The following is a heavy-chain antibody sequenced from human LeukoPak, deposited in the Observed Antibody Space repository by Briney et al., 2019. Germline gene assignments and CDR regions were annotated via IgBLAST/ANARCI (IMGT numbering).Heavy chain of an antibody. D-gene: IGHD6-19*01. V-gene: IGHV4-34*01. CDR1: GGSFSGYY. Sequence: SETLSLTCAVYGGSFSGYYWSWIRQPPGKGLEWIGEINHSGSTNYNPSLKSRVTISVDTSKNQFSLKLSSVTAADTAVYYCARVPSSGWHVKSPGDYWGQGTLVTVSS. CDR2: INHSGST. J-gene: IGHJ4*02. CDR3: ARVPSSGWHVKSPGDY.